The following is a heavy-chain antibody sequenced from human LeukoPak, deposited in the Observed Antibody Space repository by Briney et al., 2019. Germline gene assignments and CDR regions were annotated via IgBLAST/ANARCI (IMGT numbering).Heavy chain of an antibody. V-gene: IGHV3-53*01. J-gene: IGHJ3*02. Sequence: GGSLRLSCAASGFTVSSNYMSWVRQAPGKGLEWVSVIYSGGSTYYADSVKGRFTISRDNSKNTLYLQMSSLRAEDTAVYYCARETTGTYAFDIWGQGTMVTVSS. CDR1: GFTVSSNY. D-gene: IGHD1/OR15-1a*01. CDR3: ARETTGTYAFDI. CDR2: IYSGGST.